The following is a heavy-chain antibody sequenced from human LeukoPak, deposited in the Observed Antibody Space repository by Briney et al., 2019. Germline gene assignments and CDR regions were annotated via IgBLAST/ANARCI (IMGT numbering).Heavy chain of an antibody. D-gene: IGHD2-15*01. CDR2: VNSNDRP. CDR1: GFNFSNYA. V-gene: IGHV3-23*01. CDR3: AKARAAVVEAAINY. Sequence: PGGSLRLSCAASGFNFSNYAMTWVRQAPGKGLEWVSTVNSNDRPYYAASVKGRFTISKDNSKNTLYLQMNTLRVEDTALYYCAKARAAVVEAAINYWGQGILVTVSP. J-gene: IGHJ4*02.